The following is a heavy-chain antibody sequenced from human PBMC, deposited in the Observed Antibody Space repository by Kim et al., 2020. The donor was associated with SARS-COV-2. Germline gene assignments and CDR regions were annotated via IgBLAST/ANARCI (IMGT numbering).Heavy chain of an antibody. Sequence: GGSLRLSCAASGFTFSSYSMNWVRQAPGKGLEWVSSISSSSSYIYYADSVKGRFTISRDNAKNSLYLQMNSLRAEDTAVYYCASSAARFLTKYTGSGVAAEGVVDYWGQGTLVTVSS. CDR3: ASSAARFLTKYTGSGVAAEGVVDY. CDR1: GFTFSSYS. D-gene: IGHD6-13*01. J-gene: IGHJ4*02. CDR2: ISSSSSYI. V-gene: IGHV3-21*01.